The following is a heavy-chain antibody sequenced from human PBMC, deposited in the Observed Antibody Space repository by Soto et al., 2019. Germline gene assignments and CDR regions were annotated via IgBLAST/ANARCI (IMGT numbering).Heavy chain of an antibody. V-gene: IGHV3-48*02. Sequence: GGSLRLSCAASGFTFSSYSMHWVRQAPGKGLEWISYISTTSSSIYYADSVKGRFTISRDNAKNSLFLQMNSLRDEDTAVYYCVRKGVAFDYWGQGALVTVS. CDR2: ISTTSSSI. CDR3: VRKGVAFDY. D-gene: IGHD3-3*01. CDR1: GFTFSSYS. J-gene: IGHJ4*02.